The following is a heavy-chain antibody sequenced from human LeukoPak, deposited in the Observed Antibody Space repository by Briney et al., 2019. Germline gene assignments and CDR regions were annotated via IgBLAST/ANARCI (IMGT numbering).Heavy chain of an antibody. D-gene: IGHD2-2*01. CDR1: GFTFSSYA. CDR3: VKGGVPVVSPAVN. Sequence: GGSLRLSCAASGFTFSSYAMHWVRQAPGKGLEWVAVISYDGSNKYYADSVKGRFTISRDNSKNTLYLQMNSLRAEDTAVYYCVKGGVPVVSPAVNWGQGTLVTVSS. J-gene: IGHJ4*02. CDR2: ISYDGSNK. V-gene: IGHV3-30-3*01.